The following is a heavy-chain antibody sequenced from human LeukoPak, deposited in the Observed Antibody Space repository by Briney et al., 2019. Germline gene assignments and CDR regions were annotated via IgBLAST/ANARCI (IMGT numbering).Heavy chain of an antibody. D-gene: IGHD1-7*01. V-gene: IGHV4-4*07. CDR3: ARCRHGNCDYFDY. CDR1: GVSFTSDY. CDR2: FYTSGTT. J-gene: IGHJ4*02. Sequence: SETLSLTCTVSGVSFTSDYWSWLRQPAGKGLEWIGRFYTSGTTNYNPSLKSRVTMSADTSKNQFSLKLSSVTAADTAVYYCARCRHGNCDYFDYWGQGTLVTVSS.